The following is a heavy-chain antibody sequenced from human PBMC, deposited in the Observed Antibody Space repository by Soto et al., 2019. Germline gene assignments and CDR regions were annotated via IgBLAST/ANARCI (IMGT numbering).Heavy chain of an antibody. Sequence: QVQLQESGPGLVKPSETLSLTCTVSGGSISSYYWSWMRQPPGKGLEWIGYIYYSGSTNYNPSLKSRVTISEDTSKNQFSLKLSSVTAADTAVYYCVRVSGWLPDYWGQGTLVTVSS. V-gene: IGHV4-59*01. CDR2: IYYSGST. CDR3: VRVSGWLPDY. D-gene: IGHD2-15*01. J-gene: IGHJ4*02. CDR1: GGSISSYY.